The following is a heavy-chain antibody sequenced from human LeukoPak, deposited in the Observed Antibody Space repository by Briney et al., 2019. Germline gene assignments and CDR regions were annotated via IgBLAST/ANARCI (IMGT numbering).Heavy chain of an antibody. CDR2: ISYDGSNK. V-gene: IGHV3-30-3*01. CDR3: AREEYSGHEVDH. J-gene: IGHJ4*02. Sequence: HAGRSLRLSCAASGFTFSSYAMHWVRQAPGKGLEWVAVISYDGSNKYYADSVKGRFTISRDNSKNTLYLQMNSLRAEDTAVYYCAREEYSGHEVDHWGQGTLVTV. CDR1: GFTFSSYA. D-gene: IGHD5-12*01.